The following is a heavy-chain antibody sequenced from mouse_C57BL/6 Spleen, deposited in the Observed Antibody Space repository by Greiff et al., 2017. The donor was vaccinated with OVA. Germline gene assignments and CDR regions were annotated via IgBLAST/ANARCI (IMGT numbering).Heavy chain of an antibody. CDR2: ISYDGSN. CDR3: AREAIYYDYYYFDY. CDR1: GYSITSGYY. J-gene: IGHJ2*01. D-gene: IGHD2-4*01. V-gene: IGHV3-6*01. Sequence: EVKLQESGPGLVKPSQSLSLTCSVTGYSITSGYYWNWIRQFPGNKLEWMGYISYDGSNNYNPSLKNRISITRDTSKNQFFLKLNSVTTEDTATYYCAREAIYYDYYYFDYWGQGTTLTVSS.